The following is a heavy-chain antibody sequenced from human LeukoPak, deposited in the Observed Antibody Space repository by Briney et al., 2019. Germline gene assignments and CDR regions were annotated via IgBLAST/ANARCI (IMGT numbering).Heavy chain of an antibody. Sequence: HPGGSLRLSCAASGFTFSSYEMNWVRQAPGKGLEWVSYISSSGSTIYYADSVKGRFTISRDNAKNPLYLQMNSLRAEDTAVYYCARDYCSSTSCYLYYYYGMDGRGQGATVTVS. D-gene: IGHD2-2*01. V-gene: IGHV3-48*03. J-gene: IGHJ6*02. CDR1: GFTFSSYE. CDR2: ISSSGSTI. CDR3: ARDYCSSTSCYLYYYYGMDG.